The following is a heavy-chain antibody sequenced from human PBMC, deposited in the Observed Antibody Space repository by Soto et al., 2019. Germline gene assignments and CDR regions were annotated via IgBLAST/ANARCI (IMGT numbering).Heavy chain of an antibody. CDR2: IIPIFGTA. J-gene: IGHJ6*02. D-gene: IGHD6-13*01. CDR3: ARAPVRAAAGAYYYYYGMDV. V-gene: IGHV1-69*01. CDR1: GGTFSSYA. Sequence: QVQLVQSGAEVKKPGSSVKVSCKASGGTFSSYAISWVRQAPGQGLEWMGGIIPIFGTANYAQKFQGRVTITADESTSTAYMELSSLRSEDTAVYYCARAPVRAAAGAYYYYYGMDVWGQGTTVTVSS.